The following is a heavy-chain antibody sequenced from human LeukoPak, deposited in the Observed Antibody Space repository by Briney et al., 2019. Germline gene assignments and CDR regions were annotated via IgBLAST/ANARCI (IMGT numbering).Heavy chain of an antibody. D-gene: IGHD6-19*01. V-gene: IGHV3-74*01. J-gene: IGHJ4*02. CDR1: GFTFSNYW. CDR3: ARTAYTSTSLGF. CDR2: INSDGSST. Sequence: PGGSLRLSCAASGFTFSNYWMHWVRQAPGKGLVWVSRINSDGSSTNYADSVKGRFTISRDNAKNTLYLQMNSLRAEDTAVYHCARTAYTSTSLGFWRQGTLVTVPS.